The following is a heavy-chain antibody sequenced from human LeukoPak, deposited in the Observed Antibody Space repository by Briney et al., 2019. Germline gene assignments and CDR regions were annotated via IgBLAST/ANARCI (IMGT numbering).Heavy chain of an antibody. CDR2: IQSKADGGTT. CDR1: GFSFSDAW. J-gene: IGHJ4*02. V-gene: IGHV3-15*01. Sequence: PGGSLRVSCAASGFSFSDAWMSWVRQAPGKGQEWVGRIQSKADGGTTDYAASVKGRFIISRDDSKNTLYLQMNSLKTEDTAVYYCARYYGDSGSQYYFDYWGQGTLVTVSS. CDR3: ARYYGDSGSQYYFDY. D-gene: IGHD2-21*01.